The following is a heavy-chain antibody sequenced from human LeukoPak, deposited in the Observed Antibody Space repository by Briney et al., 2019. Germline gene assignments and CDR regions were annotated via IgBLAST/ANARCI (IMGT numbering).Heavy chain of an antibody. Sequence: ASVKVSCKASGYTFTGYYMHWVRQAPGQGLEWMGWIDPNSGGTNYAQKFQGRVTMTRDTSISTAYMELSRLRSDDTAVYYCARSIVVVVAATNKLRGCYFDYWGQGTLVTVSS. J-gene: IGHJ4*02. CDR3: ARSIVVVVAATNKLRGCYFDY. CDR2: IDPNSGGT. D-gene: IGHD2-15*01. V-gene: IGHV1-2*02. CDR1: GYTFTGYY.